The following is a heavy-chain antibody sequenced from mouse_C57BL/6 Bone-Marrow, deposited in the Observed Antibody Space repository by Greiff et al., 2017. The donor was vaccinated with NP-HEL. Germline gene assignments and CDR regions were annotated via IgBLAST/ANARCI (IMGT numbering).Heavy chain of an antibody. D-gene: IGHD1-1*01. V-gene: IGHV5-6*01. CDR3: ARLRFITTVVGDY. J-gene: IGHJ2*01. CDR2: ISSGGSYT. CDR1: GFTFSSYG. Sequence: EVQVVESGGDLVKPGGSLKLSCAASGFTFSSYGMSWVRQTPDKRLEWVATISSGGSYTYYPDSVKGRFTISRDNAKNTLYLQMSSLKSEDTAMYYCARLRFITTVVGDYWGKGTTLTVSS.